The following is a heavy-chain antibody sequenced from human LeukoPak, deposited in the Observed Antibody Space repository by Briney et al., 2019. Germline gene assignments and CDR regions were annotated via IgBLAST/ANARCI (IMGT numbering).Heavy chain of an antibody. CDR3: ARGVDTAMVHFDY. CDR2: IYPGDSDT. Sequence: GESLKISCKGSGHSFTSYWIGWVRQMPGKGLEWMGIIYPGDSDTRYSPSFQGQVTISADKSISTAYLQWSSLKASDTAMYYCARGVDTAMVHFDYWGQGTLVTVSS. V-gene: IGHV5-51*01. CDR1: GHSFTSYW. D-gene: IGHD5-18*01. J-gene: IGHJ4*02.